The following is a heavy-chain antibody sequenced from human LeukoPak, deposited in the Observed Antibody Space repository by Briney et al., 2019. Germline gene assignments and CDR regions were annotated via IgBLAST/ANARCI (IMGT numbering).Heavy chain of an antibody. V-gene: IGHV1-2*02. J-gene: IGHJ2*01. D-gene: IGHD4-17*01. CDR2: IHPNSGGT. CDR3: ARYGQNWYFDL. Sequence: ASVKVSCKSSGYTFTEYYMHWVRQAPGQGLEWMGWIHPNSGGTNYAQKFQGRVTMTRDTSISTAYMELSTLRSDDSAVYYCARYGQNWYFDLWGRGTLVTVSS. CDR1: GYTFTEYY.